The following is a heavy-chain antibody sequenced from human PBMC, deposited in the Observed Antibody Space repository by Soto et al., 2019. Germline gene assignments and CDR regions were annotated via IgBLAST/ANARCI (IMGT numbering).Heavy chain of an antibody. CDR2: ISAYNGNT. CDR1: GYTFTSYG. J-gene: IGHJ4*02. CDR3: ARDLDSSGSH. Sequence: ASVKVSCKASGYTFTSYGISWVRQAPGQGLEWMGWISAYNGNTNYAQKLQGRVTMTRDTSTSTVYMELSSLRSEDTAVYYCARDLDSSGSHLGQGTLVTVSS. D-gene: IGHD3-22*01. V-gene: IGHV1-18*01.